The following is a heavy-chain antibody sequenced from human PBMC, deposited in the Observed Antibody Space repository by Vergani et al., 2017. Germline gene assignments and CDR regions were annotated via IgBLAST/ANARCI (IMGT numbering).Heavy chain of an antibody. V-gene: IGHV1-46*03. CDR3: ARGDYGILTGYRY. CDR1: GYTFSNYY. CDR2: INPSGGHT. J-gene: IGHJ4*02. Sequence: QVQVVQSGAEVKKSGASVKVSCKTSGYTFSNYYMHWVRQAPGQGLEWMGIINPSGGHTNYAQKFQGRVTMTRDTSTSTVYMELSSLRSEDTAIYYCARGDYGILTGYRYWGQGTLDTGSA. D-gene: IGHD3-9*01.